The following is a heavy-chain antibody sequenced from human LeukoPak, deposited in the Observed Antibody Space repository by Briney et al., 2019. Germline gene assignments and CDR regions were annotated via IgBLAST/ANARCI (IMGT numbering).Heavy chain of an antibody. J-gene: IGHJ4*02. CDR2: ISGSGTST. Sequence: GGSLRLSCAASGFTFSYYAMSWVRQAPGKGLEWVSSISGSGTSTYYADSVKGRFTISRDNSKNTLYLQMNSLRADDTAVYYCAKAPKGHYFDYWGRGTLVTVSS. V-gene: IGHV3-23*01. CDR1: GFTFSYYA. CDR3: AKAPKGHYFDY.